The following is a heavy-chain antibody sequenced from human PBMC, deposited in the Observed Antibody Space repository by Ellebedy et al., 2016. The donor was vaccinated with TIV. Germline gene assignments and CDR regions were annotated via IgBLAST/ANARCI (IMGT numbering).Heavy chain of an antibody. CDR2: INPNSGGT. D-gene: IGHD1-26*01. Sequence: ASVKVSCXASGGTFSSYAISWVRQAPGQGLEWMGWINPNSGGTNYAQKFQGRVTMTRDTSISTAYMELSSLRSEDTAVYYCARQPLLSVEYFQHWGQGTLVTVSS. CDR3: ARQPLLSVEYFQH. V-gene: IGHV1-2*02. J-gene: IGHJ1*01. CDR1: GGTFSSYA.